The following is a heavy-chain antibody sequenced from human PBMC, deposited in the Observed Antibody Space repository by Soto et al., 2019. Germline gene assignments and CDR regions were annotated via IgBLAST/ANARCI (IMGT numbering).Heavy chain of an antibody. CDR1: GFTFSSYA. V-gene: IGHV3-30-3*01. J-gene: IGHJ6*02. D-gene: IGHD2-2*01. Sequence: AGGSLRLSCAASGFTFSSYAMHWVRQAPGKGLEWVAVISYDGSNKYYADSVKGRFTISRDNSKNTLYLQMNSLRAEDTAVYYCARDIVVVPAAAESHPQEEYYYYYYGMDVWGQGTTVTVSS. CDR3: ARDIVVVPAAAESHPQEEYYYYYYGMDV. CDR2: ISYDGSNK.